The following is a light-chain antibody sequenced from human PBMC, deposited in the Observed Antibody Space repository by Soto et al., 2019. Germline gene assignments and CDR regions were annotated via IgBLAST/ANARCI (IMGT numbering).Light chain of an antibody. J-gene: IGLJ2*01. CDR3: SSYTSSSTLYVV. CDR2: DVS. V-gene: IGLV2-14*01. Sequence: QSALTKPASVSGSPGQSITISCTGTSSDVGGYNYVSWYQQHPGKAPKLMIYDVSNRPSGVSNRFSGSKSGNTASLTISGLQAEDEAAYYCSSYTSSSTLYVVFGGGTKLTVL. CDR1: SSDVGGYNY.